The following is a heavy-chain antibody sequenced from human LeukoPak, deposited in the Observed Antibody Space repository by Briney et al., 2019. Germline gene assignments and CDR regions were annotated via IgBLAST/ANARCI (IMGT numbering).Heavy chain of an antibody. V-gene: IGHV1-18*01. J-gene: IGHJ4*02. CDR2: ISAYNGNT. D-gene: IGHD1-26*01. CDR3: ATVHSGSYRRLVLYFDY. Sequence: AASVKVSCKASGYTFTSYGISWVRQAPGQGLEWMGWISAYNGNTNYAQKFQGRVTMTEDTSTDTAYMELSSLRSEDTAVYYCATVHSGSYRRLVLYFDYWGQGTLVTVSS. CDR1: GYTFTSYG.